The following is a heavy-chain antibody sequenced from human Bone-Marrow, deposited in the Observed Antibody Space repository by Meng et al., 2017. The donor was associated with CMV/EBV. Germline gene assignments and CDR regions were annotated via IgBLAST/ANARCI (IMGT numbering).Heavy chain of an antibody. CDR3: ARVATVTTSHYYYGMDV. V-gene: IGHV4-61*01. J-gene: IGHJ6*02. Sequence: SETLSLTCTVSGGSVSSGSYYWSWIRQPPGKGLEWIGYIYYSGSTNYNPSLKSRVTISVDTSKNQFSLKLSSVTAADTAVYYCARVATVTTSHYYYGMDVWGQGTTVTVSS. D-gene: IGHD4-17*01. CDR1: GGSVSSGSYY. CDR2: IYYSGST.